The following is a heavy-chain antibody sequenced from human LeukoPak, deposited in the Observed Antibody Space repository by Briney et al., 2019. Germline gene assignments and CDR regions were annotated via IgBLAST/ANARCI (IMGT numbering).Heavy chain of an antibody. CDR2: ISYDGSNK. Sequence: GGSLRLSCAASKFTFSNYAMHWVRQAPGKGLEWVAVISYDGSNKYYADSVKGRFTISRDNSKNTLYVQMNSLRAEDTAVYYCARDPNYDILTGYSGYFDSWGQGTLVTVSS. D-gene: IGHD3-9*01. CDR3: ARDPNYDILTGYSGYFDS. V-gene: IGHV3-30-3*01. J-gene: IGHJ4*02. CDR1: KFTFSNYA.